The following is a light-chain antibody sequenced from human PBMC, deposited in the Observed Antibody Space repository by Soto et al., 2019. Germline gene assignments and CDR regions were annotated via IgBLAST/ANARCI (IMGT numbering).Light chain of an antibody. V-gene: IGKV3-15*01. J-gene: IGKJ3*01. CDR2: GVS. Sequence: EIVMTQSPGTLSVSPGERATRSCRASQSVSVNLAWYQQKPGQAPRLLIYGVSTRATGIPARFSGSESGTEFTLTISSLQSEDFAVYYCQQYNDWPFTFGPGTKVDIK. CDR1: QSVSVN. CDR3: QQYNDWPFT.